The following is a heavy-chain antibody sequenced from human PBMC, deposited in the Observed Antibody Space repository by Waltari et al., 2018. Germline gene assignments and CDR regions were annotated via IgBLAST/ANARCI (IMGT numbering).Heavy chain of an antibody. Sequence: VQLEESGGGLVQPGGSLTVSCAASGFIFSKYWMSWVRQAPGKGLEFVANRNLAGREKYYLDYVKGRFTISRDNAKKSLYLQMNSLRAEDTAVYYCARDRDAADYWGQGTRVTVSS. CDR2: RNLAGREK. CDR1: GFIFSKYW. J-gene: IGHJ4*02. V-gene: IGHV3-7*01. CDR3: ARDRDAADY. D-gene: IGHD3-10*01.